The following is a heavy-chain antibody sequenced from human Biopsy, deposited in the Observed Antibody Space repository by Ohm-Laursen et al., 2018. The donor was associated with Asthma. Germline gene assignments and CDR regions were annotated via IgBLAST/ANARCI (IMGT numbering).Heavy chain of an antibody. Sequence: SQTLSLTCTVSSGSITSGGYYWTWIRQHPGKGLEWIGFIYYSGSTYYNPSLKSRVSISIDTSKNQFSLKLSSVTAADTAVYYCARAQDYYDSRGYYRSFDYWGQGTPVTVSS. CDR2: IYYSGST. CDR3: ARAQDYYDSRGYYRSFDY. J-gene: IGHJ4*02. D-gene: IGHD3-22*01. V-gene: IGHV4-31*03. CDR1: SGSITSGGYY.